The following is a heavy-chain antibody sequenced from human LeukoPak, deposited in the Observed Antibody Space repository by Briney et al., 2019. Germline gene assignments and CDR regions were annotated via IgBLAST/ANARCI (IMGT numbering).Heavy chain of an antibody. CDR3: ARDKRATTDDAFDI. V-gene: IGHV3-21*01. D-gene: IGHD4-4*01. Sequence: PGGSLRLSCAASGFTFSSYAMSWVRQAPGKGLESVSSISSSSSYIYYADSVKGRFTISRDNAKNSLYLQMNSLRVEDTAVYYCARDKRATTDDAFDIWGQGTMVTVSS. J-gene: IGHJ3*02. CDR1: GFTFSSYA. CDR2: ISSSSSYI.